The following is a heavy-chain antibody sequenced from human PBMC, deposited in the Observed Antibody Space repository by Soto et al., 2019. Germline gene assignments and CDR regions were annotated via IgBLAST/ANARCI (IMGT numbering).Heavy chain of an antibody. V-gene: IGHV4-34*01. CDR1: GGSFSDYH. CDR3: ARGRVGNYYYYGMDV. D-gene: IGHD3-10*01. Sequence: QVQLHQWGAGLLEPSETLSLTCAVYGGSFSDYHWSWIRQPPGNGLEWIGEIAHSGSTNYSPSLRSPLTISVDTSKNQFSLKLRSVNAANTAVYYCARGRVGNYYYYGMDVWGHGTTVTVFS. CDR2: IAHSGST. J-gene: IGHJ6*02.